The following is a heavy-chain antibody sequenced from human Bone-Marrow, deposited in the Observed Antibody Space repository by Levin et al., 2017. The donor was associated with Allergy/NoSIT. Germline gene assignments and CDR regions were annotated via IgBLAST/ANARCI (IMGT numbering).Heavy chain of an antibody. Sequence: GESLKISCAASGFTFSSYSMNWVRQAPGKGLEWVSSISSSSSYIYYADSVKGRFTISRDNAKNSLYLQMNSLRAEDTAVYYCARELQVVSFDYWGQGTLVTVSS. CDR2: ISSSSSYI. CDR1: GFTFSSYS. D-gene: IGHD2-2*01. J-gene: IGHJ4*02. CDR3: ARELQVVSFDY. V-gene: IGHV3-21*01.